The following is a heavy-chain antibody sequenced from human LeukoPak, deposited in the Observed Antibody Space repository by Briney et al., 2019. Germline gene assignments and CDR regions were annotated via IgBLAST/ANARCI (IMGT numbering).Heavy chain of an antibody. V-gene: IGHV4-34*01. Sequence: SETLSLTCAVYGGSFSGYYWSWIRQPPGKGLEWIGEINHSGSTNYNPSLKSRVTISVDTSKNQFSLKLSSVTAADTAVYYCASIHSRVYGMDVWGQGTTVTVSS. CDR2: INHSGST. D-gene: IGHD2-21*01. J-gene: IGHJ6*02. CDR1: GGSFSGYY. CDR3: ASIHSRVYGMDV.